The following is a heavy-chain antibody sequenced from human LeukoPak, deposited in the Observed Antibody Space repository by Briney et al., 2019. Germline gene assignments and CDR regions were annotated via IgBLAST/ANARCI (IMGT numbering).Heavy chain of an antibody. CDR3: AGERGPYYHYFDY. CDR2: IYHTGST. J-gene: IGHJ4*02. V-gene: IGHV4-4*02. D-gene: IGHD1-26*01. Sequence: KTSGTLSLTCAVSGGSISSSNWWSWIRQPPGKGLEWIGEIYHTGSTYYNPSLKSRVTISVDTSKNQFSLNLSSVTASDTAVYYCAGERGPYYHYFDYWGQGTLVTVSS. CDR1: GGSISSSNW.